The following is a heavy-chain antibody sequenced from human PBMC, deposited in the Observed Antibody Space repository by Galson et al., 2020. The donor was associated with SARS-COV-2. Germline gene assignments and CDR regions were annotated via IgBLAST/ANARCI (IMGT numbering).Heavy chain of an antibody. CDR3: ARTLLFWGVAFDI. Sequence: SETLSLTCTVSGGSISTYYWSWVRQPPGKGLEWIGYISYSGITNYNPSLKSRVSISVDTSKNQFSLNLSSVTAADTAVYYCARTLLFWGVAFDIWGQGTMVTVSS. V-gene: IGHV4-59*01. CDR1: GGSISTYY. CDR2: ISYSGIT. D-gene: IGHD2-21*02. J-gene: IGHJ3*02.